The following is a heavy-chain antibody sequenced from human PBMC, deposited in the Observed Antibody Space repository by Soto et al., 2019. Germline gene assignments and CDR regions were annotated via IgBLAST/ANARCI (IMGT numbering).Heavy chain of an antibody. V-gene: IGHV3-21*01. D-gene: IGHD2-2*01. Sequence: GGSLRLSCAASGFTFSSYSMNWVRQAPGKGLEWVSSISSSSSYIYYADSVKGRFTISRDNAKNSLYLQMNSLRAEDTAVYYCAREYCSSTSCKAAFDIWGQGTMVTVSS. CDR2: ISSSSSYI. CDR3: AREYCSSTSCKAAFDI. CDR1: GFTFSSYS. J-gene: IGHJ3*02.